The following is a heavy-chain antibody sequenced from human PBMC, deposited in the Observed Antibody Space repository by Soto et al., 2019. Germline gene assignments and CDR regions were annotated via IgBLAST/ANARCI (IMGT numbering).Heavy chain of an antibody. CDR3: ARGQGVGGGLAY. D-gene: IGHD6-19*01. CDR1: GGTFSSYT. Sequence: QVQLVQSGAEVKKPGSSVKVSCKASGGTFSSYTIRWVRQAPGQGLEWMGGIIPIIGIANYAQKFQGRVTITADKSTSTTYMERGSLRSEDTAVYYCARGQGVGGGLAYWGEGTVVTASS. V-gene: IGHV1-69*02. CDR2: IIPIIGIA. J-gene: IGHJ4*02.